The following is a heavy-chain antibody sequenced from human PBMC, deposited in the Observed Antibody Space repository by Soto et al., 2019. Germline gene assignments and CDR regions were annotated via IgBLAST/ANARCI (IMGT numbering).Heavy chain of an antibody. Sequence: ASVKVSCKVSGYTLTELSMHWVRQAPGKGLEWMGGFDPEDGETIYAQKFQGRVTMTEDTSTDTAYMELSSLRSEDTAVYYCGVLWFGTQYNWFDPWGQGTLVTVSS. CDR1: GYTLTELS. J-gene: IGHJ5*02. V-gene: IGHV1-24*01. CDR2: FDPEDGET. CDR3: GVLWFGTQYNWFDP. D-gene: IGHD3-10*01.